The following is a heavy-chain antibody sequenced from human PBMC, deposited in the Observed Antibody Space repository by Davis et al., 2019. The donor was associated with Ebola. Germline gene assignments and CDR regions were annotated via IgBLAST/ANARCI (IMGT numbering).Heavy chain of an antibody. V-gene: IGHV3-23*01. D-gene: IGHD1-1*01. CDR3: AKVPVKRYFDY. CDR2: VTSSGGGT. J-gene: IGHJ4*02. CDR1: GFTFSTYA. Sequence: GGSLRLSCAASGFTFSTYAMSWARQAPGKGLEWVSAVTSSGGGTYYADSVKGRFTISRDNSKNTLYLQMNSLRAEDTAVYYCAKVPVKRYFDYWVQGTLVTVSS.